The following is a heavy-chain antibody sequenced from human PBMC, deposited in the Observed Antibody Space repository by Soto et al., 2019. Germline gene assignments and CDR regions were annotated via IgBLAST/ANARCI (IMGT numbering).Heavy chain of an antibody. CDR1: GGTSSSES. CDR2: IIPMFGIA. J-gene: IGHJ4*02. CDR3: ARGTPVPTYFFDS. D-gene: IGHD4-17*01. Sequence: QVQLVQSGAEVKKPGSSVKVSCKASGGTSSSESISWLRQAPGQGLEWMGRIIPMFGIAKYAQKFQGRVTITADRSSHTAYMELSSLRSDDTAVSFCARGTPVPTYFFDSWGQGTLLAVSS. V-gene: IGHV1-69*02.